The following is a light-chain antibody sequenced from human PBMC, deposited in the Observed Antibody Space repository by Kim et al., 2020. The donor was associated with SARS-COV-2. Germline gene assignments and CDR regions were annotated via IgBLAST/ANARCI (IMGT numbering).Light chain of an antibody. CDR2: GAS. CDR1: QGITNY. V-gene: IGKV1-16*01. Sequence: DIQMTQSPPSLSASVGDTITITCRASQGITNYLAWFQQKPGKAPRSLIFGASNLQSGVPSRFSGSGSGTEFTLTIANLQPEDFATYYCHQYNTSPFTLGQGTKLEI. J-gene: IGKJ2*01. CDR3: HQYNTSPFT.